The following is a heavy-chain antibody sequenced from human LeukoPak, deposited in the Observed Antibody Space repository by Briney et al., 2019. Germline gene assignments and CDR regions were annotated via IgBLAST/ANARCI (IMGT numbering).Heavy chain of an antibody. CDR1: GYTFTGYY. D-gene: IGHD3-10*01. CDR3: ATISGSYSPIEY. Sequence: GASVKVSCKASGYTFTGYYMHWVRQAPGQGLEWMGRINPNSGGTNYAQKFQGRVTMTRDTSIRDTSISTAYMELSSLRSDDTAVYYCATISGSYSPIEYWGQGTLVTVSS. V-gene: IGHV1-2*02. CDR2: INPNSGGT. J-gene: IGHJ4*02.